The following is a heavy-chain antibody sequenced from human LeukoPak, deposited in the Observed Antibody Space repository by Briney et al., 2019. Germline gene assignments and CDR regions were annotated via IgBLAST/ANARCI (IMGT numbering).Heavy chain of an antibody. CDR3: ARGDGYNSFDY. Sequence: GGSLRLSCAASGFTVSRNYMNWVRQAPGKGLEWVSMIYPNGNTFYTDSVKGRFTISRDNSKTTLDLQMSSLRAEDTAVYYCARGDGYNSFDYWGQGTLVTVSS. CDR1: GFTVSRNY. D-gene: IGHD5-24*01. J-gene: IGHJ4*02. V-gene: IGHV3-66*01. CDR2: IYPNGNT.